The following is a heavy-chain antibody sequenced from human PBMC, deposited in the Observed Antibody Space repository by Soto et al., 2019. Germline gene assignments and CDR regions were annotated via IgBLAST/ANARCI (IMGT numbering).Heavy chain of an antibody. D-gene: IGHD4-17*01. J-gene: IGHJ5*02. CDR1: GGTFSSYT. Sequence: QVQLVQSGAEVKKPGSSVKVSCKASGGTFSSYTISWVRQAPGQGLEWMGRIIPILGIANYAQKFQGRVTITADKSPSTAYMELSSLRSEDTAVYYCARSEVTTPDWFDPWGQGTLVTVSS. V-gene: IGHV1-69*02. CDR2: IIPILGIA. CDR3: ARSEVTTPDWFDP.